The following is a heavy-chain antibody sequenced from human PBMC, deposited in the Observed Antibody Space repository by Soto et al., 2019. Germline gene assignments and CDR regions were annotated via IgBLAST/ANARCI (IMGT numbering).Heavy chain of an antibody. Sequence: GSGPTLVNPTQTLTLTCTFSGFSLSTSGVGVGWIRQPPGKALEWPALIYWNDDKRYSPSLKSRLTITKDTSKNQVVLTMTNMDPVDTATYYCAHRQDPLYYDFWSGYGYFDYWGQGTLVTVSS. CDR2: IYWNDDK. J-gene: IGHJ4*02. CDR3: AHRQDPLYYDFWSGYGYFDY. D-gene: IGHD3-3*01. V-gene: IGHV2-5*01. CDR1: GFSLSTSGVG.